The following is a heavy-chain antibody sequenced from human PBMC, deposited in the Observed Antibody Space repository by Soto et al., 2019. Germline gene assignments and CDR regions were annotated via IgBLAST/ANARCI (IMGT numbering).Heavy chain of an antibody. Sequence: QVQLVEPGGGVVQPGRSLRLSCAASGFTFSSYAMHWVRQAPGKGLEWVAVISYDGSNKYYADSVKVRFTISRDNSKNTLYLQMNSLRAEDTAVYYCARDFYDILTGLSYGMDVWGQGTTVTVSS. J-gene: IGHJ6*02. CDR2: ISYDGSNK. CDR3: ARDFYDILTGLSYGMDV. CDR1: GFTFSSYA. V-gene: IGHV3-30-3*01. D-gene: IGHD3-9*01.